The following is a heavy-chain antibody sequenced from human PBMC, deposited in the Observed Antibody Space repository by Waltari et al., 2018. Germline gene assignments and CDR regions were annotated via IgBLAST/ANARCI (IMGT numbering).Heavy chain of an antibody. V-gene: IGHV4-4*02. CDR3: AKVRVPAVMFNWFDP. CDR2: IEHRGDS. D-gene: IGHD3-10*01. Sequence: QVKLQESGPGLVKPLGTLSLTCTVSGDSLTTNNWWSWVRQSPGKGLEGIGEIEHRGDSNYNPSCQSRVTISRDKSKNQISLRLTSVTAADTAVYYCAKVRVPAVMFNWFDPWGQGTLVTVSS. J-gene: IGHJ5*02. CDR1: GDSLTTNNW.